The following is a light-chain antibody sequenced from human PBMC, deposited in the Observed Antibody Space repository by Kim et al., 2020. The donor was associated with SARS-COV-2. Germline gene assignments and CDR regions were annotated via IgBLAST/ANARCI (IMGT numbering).Light chain of an antibody. CDR3: QHYGTSPLT. CDR1: QSVNNNY. Sequence: LSPGERATVSCRASQSVNNNYLAWYQQKPGQPPRLLIYGASSRATGIPDRFSGSGSETDFILTISRLDPEDFAVYYCQHYGTSPLTFGGGTKLEI. CDR2: GAS. V-gene: IGKV3-20*01. J-gene: IGKJ4*01.